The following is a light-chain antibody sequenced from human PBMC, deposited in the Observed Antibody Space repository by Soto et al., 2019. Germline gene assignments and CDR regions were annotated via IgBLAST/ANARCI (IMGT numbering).Light chain of an antibody. CDR3: LQDYNYPWT. Sequence: DIQMTQSPSSLSASVGDRVTITCRASQTISTYLNWYQQKPGKAPRLLIYDASSLLSGVPSRFSGSGSETEFTLTISSLQPEDFATYYCLQDYNYPWTFGQGTKVDIK. J-gene: IGKJ1*01. CDR1: QTISTY. CDR2: DAS. V-gene: IGKV1-39*01.